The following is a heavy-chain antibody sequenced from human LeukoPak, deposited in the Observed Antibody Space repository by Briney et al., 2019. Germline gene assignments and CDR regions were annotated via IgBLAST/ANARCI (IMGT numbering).Heavy chain of an antibody. V-gene: IGHV3-74*01. CDR2: INSDGSSI. CDR3: TRGASGYGNFDY. Sequence: GGSLRLSCAASGFRVGGYWMHWVRQGPGMGLVWVSRINSDGSSISYADSVKGRFSISRDNAKNTLYLQMNSLRAEDTAVYYCTRGASGYGNFDYWGQGTLVTVSS. J-gene: IGHJ4*02. CDR1: GFRVGGYW. D-gene: IGHD5-12*01.